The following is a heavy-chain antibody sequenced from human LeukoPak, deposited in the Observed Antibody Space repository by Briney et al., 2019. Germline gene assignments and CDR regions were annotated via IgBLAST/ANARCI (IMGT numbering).Heavy chain of an antibody. CDR3: AKEDYFDRRGYYFYYSYYMDV. CDR2: TRYDGNYV. CDR1: GLNFSTYG. V-gene: IGHV3-30*02. D-gene: IGHD3-22*01. J-gene: IGHJ6*03. Sequence: PGGSLRLSCEASGLNFSTYGMHWVRQAPGKGLEWVGFTRYDGNYVKYADSVKGRFTIPRDNSKKTLYLQMNSLRPADTAVYFCAKEDYFDRRGYYFYYSYYMDVWGKGATVVVSS.